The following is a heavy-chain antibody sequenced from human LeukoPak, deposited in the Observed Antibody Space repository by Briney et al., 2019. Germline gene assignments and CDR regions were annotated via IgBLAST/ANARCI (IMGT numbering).Heavy chain of an antibody. CDR3: VRDVSRRIGMDV. CDR2: ISGSGGST. V-gene: IGHV3-23*01. CDR1: GFTFSSYA. D-gene: IGHD2-15*01. J-gene: IGHJ6*02. Sequence: GGSLRLSCAASGFTFSSYAMSWVRQAPGKGLECVSAISGSGGSTYYADSVKGRFTISRGNVKNSLYLQIDSLRAEDTAVYYCVRDVSRRIGMDVWGQGTTVTVSS.